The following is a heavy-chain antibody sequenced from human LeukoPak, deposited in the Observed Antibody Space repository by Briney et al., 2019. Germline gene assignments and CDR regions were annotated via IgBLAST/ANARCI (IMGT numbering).Heavy chain of an antibody. D-gene: IGHD6-13*01. CDR2: LIPILGIA. V-gene: IGHV1-69*04. CDR3: ATQPHVAAAGPYFQH. CDR1: GGTFSSYA. Sequence: SVKVSCKASGGTFSSYAISWVRQAPGQGLEWMGRLIPILGIANYAQNFQGRVTITADKSTSTAYMELSSLRSEDTAVYYCATQPHVAAAGPYFQHWGQGTLVTVSS. J-gene: IGHJ1*01.